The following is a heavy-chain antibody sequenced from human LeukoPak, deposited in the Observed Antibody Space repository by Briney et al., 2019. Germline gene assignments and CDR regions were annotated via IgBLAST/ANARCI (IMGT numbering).Heavy chain of an antibody. Sequence: ASVKVSCKASGYTFTSYGISWVRQAPGQGLEWMGWISACNGNTNYAQKLQGRVTMTTDTSTSTAYMELRSLRSDDTAVYYCARNRLGVNWFDPWGQGTLVTVSS. V-gene: IGHV1-18*01. CDR2: ISACNGNT. D-gene: IGHD2-8*02. J-gene: IGHJ5*02. CDR3: ARNRLGVNWFDP. CDR1: GYTFTSYG.